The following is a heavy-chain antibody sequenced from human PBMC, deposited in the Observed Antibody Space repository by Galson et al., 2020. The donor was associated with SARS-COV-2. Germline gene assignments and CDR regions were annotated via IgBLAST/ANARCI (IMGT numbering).Heavy chain of an antibody. CDR3: ARAPGPPVLLWFGEEGANDY. D-gene: IGHD3-10*01. Sequence: GGSLRLSCAASGFTVSSNYMSWVRQAPGTGLEWVSVIYSGGSTYYADSVKGRFTISRDNSKNTLYLQMNSLRAEDTAVYYCARAPGPPVLLWFGEEGANDYWGQGTLVTVSS. V-gene: IGHV3-53*01. CDR1: GFTVSSNY. J-gene: IGHJ4*02. CDR2: IYSGGST.